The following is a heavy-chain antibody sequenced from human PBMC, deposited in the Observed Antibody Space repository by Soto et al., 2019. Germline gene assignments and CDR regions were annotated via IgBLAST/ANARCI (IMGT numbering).Heavy chain of an antibody. CDR2: ISYDGSNK. J-gene: IGHJ4*02. CDR3: ARDLGRGIAVAGTGSDY. D-gene: IGHD6-19*01. V-gene: IGHV3-30-3*01. CDR1: GFTFSSYA. Sequence: LRLSCAASGFTFSSYAMHWVRQAPGKGLEWVAVISYDGSNKYYADSVKGRFTISRDNSKNTLYLQMNSLRAEDTAVYYCARDLGRGIAVAGTGSDYWGQGTLGTGSS.